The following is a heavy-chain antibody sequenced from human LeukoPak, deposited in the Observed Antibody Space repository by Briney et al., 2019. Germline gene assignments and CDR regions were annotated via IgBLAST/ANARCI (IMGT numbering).Heavy chain of an antibody. V-gene: IGHV4-39*01. Sequence: SETLSLTCTVSGGSISSSSYYWGWIRQPPGKGLEWIGSIYYSGSTYYNPSLKSRVTISVDTSKNQFSLKLSSVTAADTAVYYCARVRIAVAGTWLYYYGMDVWGQGTTVTVSS. J-gene: IGHJ6*02. CDR2: IYYSGST. CDR3: ARVRIAVAGTWLYYYGMDV. CDR1: GGSISSSSYY. D-gene: IGHD6-19*01.